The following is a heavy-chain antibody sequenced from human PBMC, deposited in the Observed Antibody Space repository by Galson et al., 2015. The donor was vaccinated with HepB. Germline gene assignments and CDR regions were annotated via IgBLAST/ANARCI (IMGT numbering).Heavy chain of an antibody. D-gene: IGHD4-17*01. Sequence: SLRLSCAASGLTFSSYSMNWVRQAPGKGLEWVSYISSSSSTIYYADSVKGRFTISRDNAKNSLYLQMNSLRAEDTAVYYCAREQYGDYLGFDYWGQGTLVTVSS. CDR2: ISSSSSTI. CDR3: AREQYGDYLGFDY. J-gene: IGHJ4*02. V-gene: IGHV3-48*04. CDR1: GLTFSSYS.